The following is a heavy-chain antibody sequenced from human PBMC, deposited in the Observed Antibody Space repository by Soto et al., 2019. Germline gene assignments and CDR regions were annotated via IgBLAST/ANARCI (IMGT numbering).Heavy chain of an antibody. J-gene: IGHJ4*02. V-gene: IGHV1-18*04. CDR3: ARDLVVTSLPAYYFDY. CDR1: GYTFFNYD. Sequence: QVQLVQSGAEVKKPGASVRVSCKASGYTFFNYDVTWVRQAPGQGLECMGWISGYNGNTKYAQKFQGRVTMTTDTSTSTAYLELRSLRSDDTAVYYCARDLVVTSLPAYYFDYWGQGTLVTVSS. D-gene: IGHD2-15*01. CDR2: ISGYNGNT.